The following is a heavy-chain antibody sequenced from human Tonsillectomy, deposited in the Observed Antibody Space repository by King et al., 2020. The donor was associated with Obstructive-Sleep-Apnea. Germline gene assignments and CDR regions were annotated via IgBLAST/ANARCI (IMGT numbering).Heavy chain of an antibody. V-gene: IGHV4-59*01. D-gene: IGHD5-18*01. Sequence: QLQESGPGLVKPSETLSLTCTVSGGSISSYYWSWIRQPPGKGLEWIGYIYYSGSTNYNPSLKSRVTISVDTSKNQFSLKLSSVTAADTAVYYCARESGTAMVTGAFDIWGKGTMVTVSS. J-gene: IGHJ3*02. CDR1: GGSISSYY. CDR2: IYYSGST. CDR3: ARESGTAMVTGAFDI.